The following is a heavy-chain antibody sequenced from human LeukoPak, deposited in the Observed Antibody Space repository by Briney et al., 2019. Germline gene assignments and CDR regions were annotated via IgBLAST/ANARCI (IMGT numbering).Heavy chain of an antibody. CDR3: ARDRELAY. Sequence: ASVKVSCKASGFSFTTKNGISWVRQAPGQGLEWMGWISAYNGNTNYAQKLQGRVTMTTDTSTSTAYMELRSLRSDDTAVYYCARDRELAYWGQGTLVTVSS. J-gene: IGHJ4*02. V-gene: IGHV1-18*01. CDR2: ISAYNGNT. D-gene: IGHD1-1*01. CDR1: GFSFTTKNG.